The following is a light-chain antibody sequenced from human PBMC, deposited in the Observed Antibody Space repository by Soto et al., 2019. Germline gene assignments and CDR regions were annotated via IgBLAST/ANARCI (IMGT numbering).Light chain of an antibody. V-gene: IGKV1-5*01. CDR3: QQYNIYPET. CDR2: DAS. J-gene: IGKJ1*01. CDR1: QSISSW. Sequence: DIQMTQSPSTLSASVGDRVTITCRASQSISSWLAWYQQKPGKAPKLLIYDASSLESGVPSRFSGSGSGTEFTLTISSLQPDDLATYYCQQYNIYPETFGQGTKVEIK.